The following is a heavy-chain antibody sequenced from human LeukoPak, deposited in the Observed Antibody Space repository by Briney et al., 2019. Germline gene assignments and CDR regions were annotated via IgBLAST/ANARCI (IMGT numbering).Heavy chain of an antibody. CDR1: GFSFSIYW. J-gene: IGHJ4*02. CDR2: IKPDGGDK. D-gene: IGHD3-3*02. CDR3: TAGALVY. V-gene: IGHV3-7*01. Sequence: GGSLGLSCAASGFSFSIYWMSWVRQAPGKELEWVANIKPDGGDKYYVDSVKGRFTISRDNAKNSLYLQMNSLRAEDTAVYYCTAGALVYWGRGTLINVSS.